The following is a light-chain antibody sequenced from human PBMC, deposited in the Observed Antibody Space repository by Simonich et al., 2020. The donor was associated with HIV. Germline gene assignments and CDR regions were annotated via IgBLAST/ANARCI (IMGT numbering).Light chain of an antibody. CDR1: ISDVSDYHY. J-gene: IGLJ3*02. CDR3: SSSTSSSTLG. CDR2: DVS. Sequence: QSALTHPAPVSGSPGQSTTISCTGTISDVSDYHYVSWYQQHPGKAPQLMIYDVSKRPSGGSNRFSGSKSGNTASLTISGLQAEDEADYYCSSSTSSSTLGFGGGTKVTVL. V-gene: IGLV2-14*03.